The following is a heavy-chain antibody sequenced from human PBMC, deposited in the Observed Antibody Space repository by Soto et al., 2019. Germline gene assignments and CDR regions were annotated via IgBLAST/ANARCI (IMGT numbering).Heavy chain of an antibody. CDR2: ISSSSSYI. CDR3: ARSDSLSYCGSDCYSGCVLAYYYYGMDF. J-gene: IGHJ6*02. V-gene: IGHV3-21*01. D-gene: IGHD2-21*02. Sequence: PGGSLRLSCAASGFTFSSYSMNWVRQAPGKGLEWVSSISSSSSYINYSDPAHGRFTISRDNTKNSLYPQMHSLRAAATAAIYFARSDSLSYCGSDCYSGCVLAYYYYGMDFWGQGTMVTVSS. CDR1: GFTFSSYS.